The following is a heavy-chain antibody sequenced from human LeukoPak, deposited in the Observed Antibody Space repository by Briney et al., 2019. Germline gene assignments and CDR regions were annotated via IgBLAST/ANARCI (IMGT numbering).Heavy chain of an antibody. CDR3: ARVPEYYYGSGSYFNY. CDR1: GFTFSSYS. J-gene: IGHJ4*02. CDR2: ISSSSSYI. Sequence: GGSLRLSCAASGFTFSSYSMTWVRQAPGKGLEWVSSISSSSSYIYYADSVKGRFTISRDNAKNSLYLQMNSLRAEDTAVYYCARVPEYYYGSGSYFNYWGQGTLVTVSS. V-gene: IGHV3-21*01. D-gene: IGHD3-10*01.